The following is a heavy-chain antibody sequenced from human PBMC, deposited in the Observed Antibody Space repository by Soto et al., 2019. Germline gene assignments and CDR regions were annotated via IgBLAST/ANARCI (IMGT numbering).Heavy chain of an antibody. Sequence: GGSLRLSCVVSGFIVSRSHMMWVRQAPGKGLEGVSVIYNHGQINYVDPVKGRFTIARDNSKNTIYLQMNSLKVEDTAVYYCVRVTGAERHWGQGALVTVSS. CDR2: IYNHGQI. J-gene: IGHJ4*02. CDR1: GFIVSRSH. V-gene: IGHV3-53*01. D-gene: IGHD7-27*01. CDR3: VRVTGAERH.